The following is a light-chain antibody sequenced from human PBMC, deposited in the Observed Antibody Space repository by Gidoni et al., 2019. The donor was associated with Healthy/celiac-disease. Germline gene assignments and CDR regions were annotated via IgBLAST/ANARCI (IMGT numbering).Light chain of an antibody. CDR3: QQYNNWPL. Sequence: EIVITQSTATLSVSPGERATLSCRASQSVSSNLAWYQQKPGQAPRLLIYGASTRATGIPARFSGSGSGTEFTLTISSLQSEDFAVYYCQQYNNWPLFGGGTKVEIK. V-gene: IGKV3-15*01. J-gene: IGKJ4*01. CDR2: GAS. CDR1: QSVSSN.